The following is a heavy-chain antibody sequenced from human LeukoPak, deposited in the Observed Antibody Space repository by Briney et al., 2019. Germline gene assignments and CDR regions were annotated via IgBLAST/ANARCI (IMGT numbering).Heavy chain of an antibody. D-gene: IGHD6-25*01. CDR2: INSDGSST. V-gene: IGHV3-74*01. CDR3: ARAAAGFDY. J-gene: IGHJ4*02. CDR1: GFTFSSYW. Sequence: TGGSLRLSCAASGFTFSSYWMYWVRQAPGTGLVWVSRINSDGSSTNYADSVKGRFTISRDNAKNTLYLQMNSLSAEDTAVYYCARAAAGFDYWGQGTLVTVSS.